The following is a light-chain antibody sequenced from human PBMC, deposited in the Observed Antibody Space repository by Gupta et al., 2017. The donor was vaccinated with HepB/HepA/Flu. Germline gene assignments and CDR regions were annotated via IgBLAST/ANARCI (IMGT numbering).Light chain of an antibody. CDR2: GAS. V-gene: IGKV3-20*01. CDR3: QQYGISPQT. J-gene: IGKJ1*01. Sequence: IVLTQSPGTLSLSPGERATLSCRASQSVTSNFLAWYQQKPGQAPRLLISGASSRATGIPDRFSGSGSGTDFTLTISRLEPEDFAVYYCQQYGISPQTIGQGTXVEIK. CDR1: QSVTSNF.